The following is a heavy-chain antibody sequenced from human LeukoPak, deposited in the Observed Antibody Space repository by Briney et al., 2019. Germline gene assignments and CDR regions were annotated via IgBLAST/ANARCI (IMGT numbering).Heavy chain of an antibody. J-gene: IGHJ5*02. CDR2: ISAYNGNT. Sequence: ASVKVSCKVSGYTFTSYGISWVRQAPGQGLEWMGWISAYNGNTNYAQRLQGRVTMTTDTSTSTAYMELRSLRSDDTAVYYCARRDDNFFRGSSPYNGFAPWAREPLVTVSS. V-gene: IGHV1-18*01. CDR1: GYTFTSYG. D-gene: IGHD1-26*01. CDR3: ARRDDNFFRGSSPYNGFAP.